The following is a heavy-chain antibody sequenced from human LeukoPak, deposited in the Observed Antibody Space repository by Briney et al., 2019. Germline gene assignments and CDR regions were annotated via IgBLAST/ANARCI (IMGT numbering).Heavy chain of an antibody. Sequence: ASVKVSCKASGYTFTSYYMHWVRQAPGQGLEWMGWINPNSGGTNYAQKFQGRVTMTRDTSISTAYMELSRLRSDDTAVYYCASIRFLEWSTPWYYGMDVWGQGTTVTVSS. CDR2: INPNSGGT. J-gene: IGHJ6*02. D-gene: IGHD3-3*01. CDR3: ASIRFLEWSTPWYYGMDV. V-gene: IGHV1-2*02. CDR1: GYTFTSYY.